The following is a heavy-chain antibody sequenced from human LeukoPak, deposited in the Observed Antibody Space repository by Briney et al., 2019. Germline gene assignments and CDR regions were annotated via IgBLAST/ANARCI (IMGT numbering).Heavy chain of an antibody. CDR1: GFTFSDYY. Sequence: GGSLRLSCAASGFTFSDYYMSWIRQAPGKGLEWVSYISSSGSTIDYADSVKGRFTISRDNAKNSLYLQMNSLRIEDTAVYYCATYSSLNRREFQFWGQGTLLTVSS. V-gene: IGHV3-11*04. CDR3: ATYSSLNRREFQF. CDR2: ISSSGSTI. J-gene: IGHJ1*01. D-gene: IGHD3-22*01.